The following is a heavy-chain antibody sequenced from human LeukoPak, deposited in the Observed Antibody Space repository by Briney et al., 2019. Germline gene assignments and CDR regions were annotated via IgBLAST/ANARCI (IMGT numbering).Heavy chain of an antibody. V-gene: IGHV1-69*04. Sequence: SVKVSCKASGYTFTSYDINWVRQATGQGLEWMGRIIPILGIANYAQKFQGRVTITADKSTSTAYMDLSSLRSEDTAVYYCARGGREDYDSRHGVDYWGQGTLVTVSS. CDR2: IIPILGIA. D-gene: IGHD3-22*01. J-gene: IGHJ4*02. CDR1: GYTFTSYD. CDR3: ARGGREDYDSRHGVDY.